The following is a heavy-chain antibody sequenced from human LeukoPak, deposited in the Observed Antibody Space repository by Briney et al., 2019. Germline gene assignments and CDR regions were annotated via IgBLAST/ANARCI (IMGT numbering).Heavy chain of an antibody. CDR3: ARVPTFRFVFSMDV. J-gene: IGHJ6*04. CDR2: INHSGST. D-gene: IGHD3-16*01. Sequence: PSETLSLTCAVYGGSFSGYYWSWIRQPPGKGLEWIGEINHSGSTNYNPSLKSRVTISVDTSKNQFSLKLSSVTAADTAVSYSARVPTFRFVFSMDVWGKGTTVTVSS. V-gene: IGHV4-34*01. CDR1: GGSFSGYY.